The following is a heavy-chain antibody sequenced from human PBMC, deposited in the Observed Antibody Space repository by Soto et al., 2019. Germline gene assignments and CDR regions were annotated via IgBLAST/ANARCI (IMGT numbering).Heavy chain of an antibody. Sequence: QVQLVQSGAEVKKPGSSVKVSCKASGGTFSSYAISWVRQAPGQGLEWMGGIIPIFGTANYAQKFQGRGTSIADDSTSPAYMELSRLISEDTAVYYCATYPRGRGYYSGMDVWGQGTTVTVSS. CDR2: IIPIFGTA. J-gene: IGHJ6*02. V-gene: IGHV1-69*12. CDR3: ATYPRGRGYYSGMDV. CDR1: GGTFSSYA. D-gene: IGHD1-26*01.